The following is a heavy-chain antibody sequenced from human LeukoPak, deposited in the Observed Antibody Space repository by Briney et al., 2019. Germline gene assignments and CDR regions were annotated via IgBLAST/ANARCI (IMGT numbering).Heavy chain of an antibody. CDR2: IYTSGST. V-gene: IGHV4-4*07. CDR1: GGSISSYY. J-gene: IGHJ5*02. Sequence: KSSETLSLTCTVSGGSISSYYWSWIRQPAGKGLERIGRIYTSGSTNYNPSLKSRVTMSVDTSKNQFSLKLSSVTAADTAVYYCARAIAAPPYNWFDPWGQGTLVTVSS. CDR3: ARAIAAPPYNWFDP. D-gene: IGHD6-13*01.